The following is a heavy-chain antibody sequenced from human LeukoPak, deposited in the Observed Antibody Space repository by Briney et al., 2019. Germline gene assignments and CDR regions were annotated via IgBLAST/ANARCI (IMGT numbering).Heavy chain of an antibody. D-gene: IGHD2-21*02. CDR1: GFVVGGNY. Sequence: HPGGSLRLSCAASGFVVGGNYMSWVRQAPGKGLEWVSVIYSGGSTYYADSVKGRLSTSRDSSTSTLFLQMDSLRVEDTAMYYCARTTDGDSIRYGMDVWGQGTTVIVSS. CDR2: IYSGGST. CDR3: ARTTDGDSIRYGMDV. J-gene: IGHJ6*02. V-gene: IGHV3-53*01.